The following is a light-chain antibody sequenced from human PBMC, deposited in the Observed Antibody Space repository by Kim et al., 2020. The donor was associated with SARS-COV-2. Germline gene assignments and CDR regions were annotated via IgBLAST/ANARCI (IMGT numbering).Light chain of an antibody. CDR3: QAWDTRTWG. J-gene: IGLJ3*02. CDR2: QDS. V-gene: IGLV3-1*01. Sequence: SYELTQPPSVSVSPGQTASITCSGDKLGDKYACWYQQKPGQSPVLVIYQDSKRPSGIPERFSGSNSGNTATVTISGTQAMDEADYYCQAWDTRTWGFGGG. CDR1: KLGDKY.